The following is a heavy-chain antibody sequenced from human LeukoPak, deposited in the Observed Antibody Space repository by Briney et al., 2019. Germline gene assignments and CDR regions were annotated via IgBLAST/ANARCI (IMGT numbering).Heavy chain of an antibody. J-gene: IGHJ4*02. CDR1: GGSISSGSYY. CDR2: IYTSGST. Sequence: PSQTLSLTCTVSGGSISSGSYYWSWIRQPAGKGLEWIGRIYTSGSTNYSPSLKSRVTISVDTSKNQFSLKLSSVTAADTAVYYCARQKWLVQAFDYWGQGTLVTVSS. D-gene: IGHD6-19*01. CDR3: ARQKWLVQAFDY. V-gene: IGHV4-61*02.